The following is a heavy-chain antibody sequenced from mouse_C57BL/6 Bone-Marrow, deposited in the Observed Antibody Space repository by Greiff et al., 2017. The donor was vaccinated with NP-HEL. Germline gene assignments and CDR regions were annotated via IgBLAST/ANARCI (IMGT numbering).Heavy chain of an antibody. Sequence: EVKVVESGPGLAKPSQTLSLTCSVTGYSITSDYWNWIRKFPGNKLEYMGYISYSGSTYYNPSLKSRISITRDTSKNQYYLQSNSVTTEDTATYYCARYLLRYGDFDYWGQGTTLTVSS. J-gene: IGHJ2*01. CDR1: GYSITSDY. CDR2: ISYSGST. V-gene: IGHV3-8*01. D-gene: IGHD2-13*01. CDR3: ARYLLRYGDFDY.